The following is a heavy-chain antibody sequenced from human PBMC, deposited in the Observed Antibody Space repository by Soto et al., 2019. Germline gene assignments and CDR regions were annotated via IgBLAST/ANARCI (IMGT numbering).Heavy chain of an antibody. D-gene: IGHD4-17*01. CDR1: GGTFSSYA. CDR2: IIPIVGTA. V-gene: IGHV1-69*06. CDR3: ARGDITDGDFPL. Sequence: QVQLVQSGAEVKKPGSAVKVSCKASGGTFSSYAISWVRQAPGQGLEWMGGIIPIVGTANYAQKFQGRVTINADKSTSTAYMELSSLRSEDTAVYYWARGDITDGDFPLWGQGTLVTVSS. J-gene: IGHJ1*01.